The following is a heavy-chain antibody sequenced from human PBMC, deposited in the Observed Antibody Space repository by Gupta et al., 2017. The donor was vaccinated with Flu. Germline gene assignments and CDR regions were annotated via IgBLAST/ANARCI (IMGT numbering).Heavy chain of an antibody. CDR1: GFTFSSYD. Sequence: EVQLLDSGGGLVQPGGSLRLSCAASGFTFSSYDMSWVRQAPGKGLEWVSGISARVEVILYEDSVKGRLTISRDNSKSTRYLQMNTLRDEDTAVYYWGKGVNAAPRVYDYGGQGTLVSVSS. V-gene: IGHV3-23*01. J-gene: IGHJ4*02. CDR3: GKGVNAAPRVYDY. CDR2: ISARVEVI. D-gene: IGHD2-8*01.